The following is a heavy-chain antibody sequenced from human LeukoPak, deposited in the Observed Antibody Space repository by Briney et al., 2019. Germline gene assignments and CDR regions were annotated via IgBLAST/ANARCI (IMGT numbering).Heavy chain of an antibody. J-gene: IGHJ4*02. D-gene: IGHD3-22*01. Sequence: SETLSLTCTVSGGSISSSSYYWGWIRQPPGKGLEWIGSIYYSGSTYYNPSLKSRVTISVDTSKNQFSLKLSSVTAADTAVYYCARLLYYYDSSGLDYWGQGTLVTVSP. CDR3: ARLLYYYDSSGLDY. V-gene: IGHV4-39*01. CDR1: GGSISSSSYY. CDR2: IYYSGST.